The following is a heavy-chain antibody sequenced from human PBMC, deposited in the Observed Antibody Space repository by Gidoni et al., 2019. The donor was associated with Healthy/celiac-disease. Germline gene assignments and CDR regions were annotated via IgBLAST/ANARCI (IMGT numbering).Heavy chain of an antibody. CDR1: GGSFSGYY. J-gene: IGHJ2*01. CDR2: INHSGST. D-gene: IGHD6-13*01. CDR3: ARGGIAAAGRYWYFDL. Sequence: QVQLQQWGAGLLKPSETLSLTCAVSGGSFSGYYWSWIRQPPGKGLEWIGEINHSGSTNYNPSLKSRVTISVDTSKNQFSLKLSSVTAADTAVYYCARGGIAAAGRYWYFDLWGRGTLVTVSS. V-gene: IGHV4-34*01.